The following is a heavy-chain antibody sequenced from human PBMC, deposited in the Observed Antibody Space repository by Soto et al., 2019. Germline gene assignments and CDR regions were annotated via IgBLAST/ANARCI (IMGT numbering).Heavy chain of an antibody. Sequence: KPSETLSLTCTVSGGSISSSSYYWGWIRQPPGKGLEWIGSIYYSGSTYYNPSLKSRVTISVDTSKNQFSLKLSSVTAADTAVYYCASMVVAATQARKIYNWFDPWGQGTLVTVSS. J-gene: IGHJ5*02. CDR2: IYYSGST. CDR1: GGSISSSSYY. D-gene: IGHD2-15*01. CDR3: ASMVVAATQARKIYNWFDP. V-gene: IGHV4-39*07.